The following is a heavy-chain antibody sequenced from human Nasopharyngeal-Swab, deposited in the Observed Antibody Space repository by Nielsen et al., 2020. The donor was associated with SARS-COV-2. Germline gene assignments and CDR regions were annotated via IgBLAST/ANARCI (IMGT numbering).Heavy chain of an antibody. CDR1: GGTFSSYA. J-gene: IGHJ6*02. D-gene: IGHD5-12*01. CDR2: IIPIFGTA. V-gene: IGHV1-69*13. Sequence: SVKVSCKASGGTFSSYAISWVRQAPGQGLEWMGGIIPIFGTANCAQRFQGGVTITADESTSTAYMELSSLRSEDTAVYYCARNFRGYSGYEEDGMDVWGQGTTVTVSS. CDR3: ARNFRGYSGYEEDGMDV.